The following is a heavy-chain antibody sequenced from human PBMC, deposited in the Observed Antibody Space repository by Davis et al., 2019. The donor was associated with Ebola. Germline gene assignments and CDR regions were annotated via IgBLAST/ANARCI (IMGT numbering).Heavy chain of an antibody. J-gene: IGHJ4*02. CDR2: IYSGGST. Sequence: GESLKISCAASGFTVSSNYMSWVRQAPGKGLEWVSVIYSGGSTYYADSVKGRFTISRDNSKNTLYLQMNSLRAEDTAVYYCAKHHGVIAVAGTLDYWGQGTLVTVSS. CDR3: AKHHGVIAVAGTLDY. D-gene: IGHD6-19*01. V-gene: IGHV3-53*05. CDR1: GFTVSSNY.